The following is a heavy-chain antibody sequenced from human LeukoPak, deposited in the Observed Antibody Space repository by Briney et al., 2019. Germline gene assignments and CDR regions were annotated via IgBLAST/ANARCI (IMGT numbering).Heavy chain of an antibody. V-gene: IGHV1-2*02. D-gene: IGHD3-10*01. CDR2: INPNSGGT. J-gene: IGHJ5*02. CDR3: ALIGDHAWFDP. CDR1: GYTFGVYY. Sequence: GASVKVSCTASGYTFGVYYIFWVRRAPGQGLAWMGWINPNSGGTNYAQEFQGRVTMTRDTSITTAYMELSTLRSDDTAVYYCALIGDHAWFDPWGQGTLVTVSS.